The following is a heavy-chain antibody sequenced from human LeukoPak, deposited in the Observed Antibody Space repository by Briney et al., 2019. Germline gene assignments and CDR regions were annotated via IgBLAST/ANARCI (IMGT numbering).Heavy chain of an antibody. V-gene: IGHV3-23*01. J-gene: IGHJ4*02. CDR3: AKATGTLGN. D-gene: IGHD1-1*01. CDR2: INGSGGRT. Sequence: PGGSLRLSCAASGFTFSSYAMTWVRQAPGKGLEWVSDINGSGGRTYYADSVKGRFTISRDNSKNTLYLQMNSLTAEDTAIYYCAKATGTLGNWGQGTLVTVSS. CDR1: GFTFSSYA.